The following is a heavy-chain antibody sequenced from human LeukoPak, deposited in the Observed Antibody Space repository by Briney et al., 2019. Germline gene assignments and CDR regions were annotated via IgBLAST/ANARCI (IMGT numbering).Heavy chain of an antibody. D-gene: IGHD2-2*01. V-gene: IGHV4-34*01. CDR1: GGSFSGYY. CDR2: IIHTGRT. J-gene: IGHJ4*02. CDR3: ARGILVAVYAAFDY. Sequence: SETLSLTCGVYGGSFSGYYWTWIRQSPGMGLEWIGEIIHTGRTNYNPALTSRVSISVDTSKNQFSLELTSVTAADTAVYYCARGILVAVYAAFDYWGQGTLVTVSS.